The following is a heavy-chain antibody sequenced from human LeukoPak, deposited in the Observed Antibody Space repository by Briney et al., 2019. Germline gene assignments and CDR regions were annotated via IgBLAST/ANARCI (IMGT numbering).Heavy chain of an antibody. V-gene: IGHV3-30*02. CDR3: AKGSSGWFDDNWFDP. D-gene: IGHD6-19*01. J-gene: IGHJ5*02. CDR1: GFTFSTYG. CDR2: IRYVGINK. Sequence: GGSLRLSCAASGFTFSTYGMHWVRQAPGKGLEWVSFIRYVGINKYYADSVKGRFTISRDNSKNTLYLQMNSLRAEDTAVYYCAKGSSGWFDDNWFDPWGQGALVTVSS.